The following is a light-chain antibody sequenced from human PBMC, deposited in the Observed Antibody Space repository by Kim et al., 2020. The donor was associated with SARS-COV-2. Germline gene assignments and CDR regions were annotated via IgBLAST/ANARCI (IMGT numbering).Light chain of an antibody. Sequence: QSVLTQPPSASGTPGQRVTISCSGSSSNIGSNYVYWYQQLPGTAPKPLIYRNNQRPSGVPDRFSGSKSGTSASLAISGRRSEDEADYYCAAWDDSLVFGGGTQLTVL. J-gene: IGLJ2*01. CDR2: RNN. CDR3: AAWDDSLV. CDR1: SSNIGSNY. V-gene: IGLV1-47*01.